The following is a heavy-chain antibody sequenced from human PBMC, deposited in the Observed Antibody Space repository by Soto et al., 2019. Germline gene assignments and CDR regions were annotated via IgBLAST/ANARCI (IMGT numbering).Heavy chain of an antibody. Sequence: EVQLVESGGGLVRPGGSLRLSCAASGFTFSTYCMSWVRQAPGKGLEWVANIKQDGSDKYYVDSVKGRFTISRDNAENSLYLHMNSLRAEDTAVYYCTRGGCNSDSYYCFDLWGQGTLVTVSS. J-gene: IGHJ4*02. CDR2: IKQDGSDK. V-gene: IGHV3-7*01. D-gene: IGHD3-22*01. CDR3: TRGGCNSDSYYCFDL. CDR1: GFTFSTYC.